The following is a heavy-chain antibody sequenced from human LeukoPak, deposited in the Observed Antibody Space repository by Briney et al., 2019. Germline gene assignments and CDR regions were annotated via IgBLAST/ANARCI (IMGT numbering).Heavy chain of an antibody. CDR3: AREGRESQGFDY. Sequence: PRGSLRHSCAAPGFTFSNYWMTWVRQAPRKGLEWVANIKQGGSAKYYVDSVKGRFTISRDNAKNSLYLQMNSLRAEDTAVYYCAREGRESQGFDYWGQGTLVTVSS. CDR2: IKQGGSAK. V-gene: IGHV3-7*05. D-gene: IGHD3-10*01. CDR1: GFTFSNYW. J-gene: IGHJ4*02.